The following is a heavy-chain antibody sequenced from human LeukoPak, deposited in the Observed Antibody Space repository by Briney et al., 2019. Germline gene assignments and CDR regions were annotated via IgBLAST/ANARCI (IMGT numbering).Heavy chain of an antibody. CDR2: ISSSSSTI. Sequence: GGSLRLSCAASGFTVSSNYMSWVRQAPGKGLEWVSYISSSSSTIYYADSVKGRFTISRDNAKNSLYLQMNSLRAEDTAVYYCARVAAGTFDYWGQGTLVTVSS. V-gene: IGHV3-48*04. D-gene: IGHD6-13*01. CDR3: ARVAAGTFDY. J-gene: IGHJ4*02. CDR1: GFTVSSNY.